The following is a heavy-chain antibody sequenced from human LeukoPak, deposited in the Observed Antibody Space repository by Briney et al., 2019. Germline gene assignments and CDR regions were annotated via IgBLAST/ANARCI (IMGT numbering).Heavy chain of an antibody. V-gene: IGHV3-74*01. CDR2: IKYDASST. CDR1: GFTFSSHW. J-gene: IGHJ4*02. CDR3: ARGATYAYYQDY. D-gene: IGHD1-26*01. Sequence: PGRSLRLSCADSGFTFSSHWMHWVRQAPGKGLVWVSRIKYDASSTNYADSVKGRFTISRDNAKNTLYLQMNSLRAEDTAVYYCARGATYAYYQDYWGQGTLVTVSS.